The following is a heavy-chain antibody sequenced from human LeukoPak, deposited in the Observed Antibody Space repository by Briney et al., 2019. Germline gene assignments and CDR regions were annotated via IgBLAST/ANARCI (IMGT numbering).Heavy chain of an antibody. CDR3: ARETPHSSSWWNNWFDP. J-gene: IGHJ5*02. V-gene: IGHV3-7*01. CDR2: IKQDGSEK. CDR1: GFTFSSYW. D-gene: IGHD6-13*01. Sequence: GGSLRLSCAASGFTFSSYWMSWVRQAPGKGLEWVANIKQDGSEKYYVDSVKGRFTISRDNAKNSLYLQMNSLRAEDTAVYYCARETPHSSSWWNNWFDPWGQGTLVTVSS.